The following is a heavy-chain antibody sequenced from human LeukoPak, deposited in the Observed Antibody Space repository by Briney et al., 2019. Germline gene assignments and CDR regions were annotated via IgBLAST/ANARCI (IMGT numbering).Heavy chain of an antibody. Sequence: PGGSLRLSCAASGFTFSSYWMSWVRQAPGKGLEWVANIKQDGSEKYYVDSVKGRFTISRDNAKNSLYLQMNSLRAEDTAVYYCARGRREECSSTSCLHYYYYGMDVWGQGTMVTVSS. CDR3: ARGRREECSSTSCLHYYYYGMDV. V-gene: IGHV3-7*01. D-gene: IGHD2-2*01. CDR1: GFTFSSYW. CDR2: IKQDGSEK. J-gene: IGHJ6*02.